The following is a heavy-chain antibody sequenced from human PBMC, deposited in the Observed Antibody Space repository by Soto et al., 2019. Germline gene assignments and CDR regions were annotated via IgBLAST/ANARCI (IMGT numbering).Heavy chain of an antibody. CDR1: GYTFTSYG. J-gene: IGHJ5*02. CDR2: ISAYNGNT. D-gene: IGHD6-19*01. V-gene: IGHV1-18*01. CDR3: ARGQKPGYRSGWYPNWFDP. Sequence: ASVKVSCKASGYTFTSYGISWVRQAPGQGLEWMGWISAYNGNTNYAQKLQGRVTMTTDTSTSTAYMELRSLRSDDTAVYYCARGQKPGYRSGWYPNWFDPWGQGTLVTVSS.